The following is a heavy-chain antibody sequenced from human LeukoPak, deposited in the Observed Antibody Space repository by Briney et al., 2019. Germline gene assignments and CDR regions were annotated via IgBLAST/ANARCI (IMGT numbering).Heavy chain of an antibody. CDR3: ARGPTIFGVVIYSYFDY. D-gene: IGHD3-3*01. CDR1: GFTVSSNY. J-gene: IGHJ4*02. Sequence: GGSLRLSCAASGFTVSSNYMSWVRQAPGKGLEWVSVIYSGGSTYYADSVKGRFTISRDNSKNTLYLQMNSLRAEDTAVYYCARGPTIFGVVIYSYFDYWGQGTLVTVSS. CDR2: IYSGGST. V-gene: IGHV3-66*02.